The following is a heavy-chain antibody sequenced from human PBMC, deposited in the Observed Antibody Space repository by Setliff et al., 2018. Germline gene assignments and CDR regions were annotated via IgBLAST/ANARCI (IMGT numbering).Heavy chain of an antibody. J-gene: IGHJ4*02. D-gene: IGHD2-21*01. CDR1: GFTFREYS. CDR3: AKDRVNDGFWDFDS. CDR2: VIQGGQG. Sequence: GGSLRLSCATSGFTFREYSMAWVRKVPGKGLEWVASVIQGGQGGCAGSLRGRCSISRDNSKKTVLLLMSNLRAEDTATYYCAKDRVNDGFWDFDSWGQGIVVTGSS. V-gene: IGHV3-23*01.